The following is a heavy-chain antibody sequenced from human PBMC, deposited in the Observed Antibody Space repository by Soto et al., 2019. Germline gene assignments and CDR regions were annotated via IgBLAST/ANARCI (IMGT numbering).Heavy chain of an antibody. CDR1: GFTFDDYG. V-gene: IGHV3-20*01. D-gene: IGHD4-17*01. J-gene: IGHJ3*02. CDR2: INWNGGST. CDR3: ARVAGGDYEFGAFDI. Sequence: GGSLRLSCAASGFTFDDYGMSWVRQAPGKGLEWVSGINWNGGSTGYADSVKGRFTISRDNAKNSLYLQMNSLRAEDTALYHCARVAGGDYEFGAFDIWGQGTMVTVSS.